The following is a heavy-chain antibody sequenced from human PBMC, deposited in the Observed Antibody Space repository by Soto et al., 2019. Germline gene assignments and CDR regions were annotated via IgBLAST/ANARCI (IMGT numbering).Heavy chain of an antibody. CDR2: IIPIFGTA. Sequence: SVKVSCKASGGTFSSYAISWVRQAPGQGLEWMGGIIPIFGTAHYAQKFQGRVTITADESTSTAYMELSSLRSEDTAMYYCASEPLDLKRGVTKTYYYYGMDVWGQGTTVTVSS. J-gene: IGHJ6*02. CDR3: ASEPLDLKRGVTKTYYYYGMDV. V-gene: IGHV1-69*13. CDR1: GGTFSSYA. D-gene: IGHD4-17*01.